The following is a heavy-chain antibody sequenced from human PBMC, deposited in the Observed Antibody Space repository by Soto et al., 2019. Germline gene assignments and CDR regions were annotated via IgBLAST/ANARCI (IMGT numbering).Heavy chain of an antibody. Sequence: LSLTFTISVDSISSNGYYWSWIRQHPGKVLEWIGYIHYSGSTYYNPSLKSRVTISLDTSKKQFSLKLSSVTAADTAVYYCASDHWWCNQYYVMAFRGKGTTATVPS. J-gene: IGHJ6*04. D-gene: IGHD2-21*01. CDR2: IHYSGST. CDR1: VDSISSNGYY. CDR3: ASDHWWCNQYYVMAF. V-gene: IGHV4-31*03.